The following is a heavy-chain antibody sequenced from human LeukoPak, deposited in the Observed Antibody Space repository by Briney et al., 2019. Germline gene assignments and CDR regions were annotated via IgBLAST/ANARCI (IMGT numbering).Heavy chain of an antibody. V-gene: IGHV4-61*02. J-gene: IGHJ4*02. Sequence: SQTLSLTCTVSGGSISSDRYSWSWIRQPAGKGLEWIGRIYTSGSTKYNPSLKSRVTISVDMSKNHFSLRLSSVTAADTAMYYCARGTLYSGWSYYFDYWGQGSQVTVSS. CDR1: GGSISSDRYS. CDR3: ARGTLYSGWSYYFDY. CDR2: IYTSGST. D-gene: IGHD6-19*01.